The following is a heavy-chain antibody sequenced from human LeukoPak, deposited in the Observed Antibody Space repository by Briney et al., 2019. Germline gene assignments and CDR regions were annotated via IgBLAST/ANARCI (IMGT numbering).Heavy chain of an antibody. CDR1: GYTFTSYA. Sequence: ASVKVSCKASGYTFTSYAMNWVRQAPGQGLEWMGWINPNSGGTNYAQKFQGRVTMTRDTSISTAYMELSRLRSDDTAVYYCARTRRGSGYHAFDIWGQGTMVTVSS. CDR2: INPNSGGT. J-gene: IGHJ3*02. D-gene: IGHD3-22*01. CDR3: ARTRRGSGYHAFDI. V-gene: IGHV1-2*02.